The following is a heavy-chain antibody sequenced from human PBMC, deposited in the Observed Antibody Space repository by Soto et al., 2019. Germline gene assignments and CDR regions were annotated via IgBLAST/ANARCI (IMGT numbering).Heavy chain of an antibody. CDR3: AKDPYSSSSPGWFDP. D-gene: IGHD6-6*01. CDR2: ISYDGSNK. V-gene: IGHV3-30*18. CDR1: GFTFSSYG. J-gene: IGHJ5*02. Sequence: QVQLVESGGGVVQPGRSLRLSCAASGFTFSSYGMHWVRQAPGKGLEWVAVISYDGSNKYYADSVKGRFTISRDSSKNTLYLHMNCLRAEDTAVYYCAKDPYSSSSPGWFDPGGQGTLVTVSA.